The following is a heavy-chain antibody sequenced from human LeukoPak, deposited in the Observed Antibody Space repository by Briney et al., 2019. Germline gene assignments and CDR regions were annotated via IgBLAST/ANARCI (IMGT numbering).Heavy chain of an antibody. Sequence: PSETLSLTCAVSGGSISSSNCWSWVRQPPGKGLEWSGEIYHGGSTHYNPSLMRRVIISVDKSTPQPSPRPISVTAADTAMYYSARTRTPLSGYYYYYYMDVWGKGTTVTASS. CDR3: ARTRTPLSGYYYYYYMDV. J-gene: IGHJ6*03. V-gene: IGHV4-4*02. CDR2: IYHGGST. CDR1: GGSISSSNC. D-gene: IGHD1-14*01.